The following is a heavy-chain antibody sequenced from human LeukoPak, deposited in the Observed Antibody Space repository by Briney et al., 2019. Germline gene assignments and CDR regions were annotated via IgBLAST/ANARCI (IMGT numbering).Heavy chain of an antibody. CDR3: ARDRSGYYYGIDY. CDR2: IYYSGST. CDR1: GGSISSYN. D-gene: IGHD3-22*01. Sequence: SETLSLTCTVSGGSISSYNWSWIRQPPGQGLGWIWYIYYSGSTNYKPSLKSRVTISVDTSKNQFSLKLSSVTAADTAVYYCARDRSGYYYGIDYWGQGTLVTVSS. J-gene: IGHJ4*02. V-gene: IGHV4-59*12.